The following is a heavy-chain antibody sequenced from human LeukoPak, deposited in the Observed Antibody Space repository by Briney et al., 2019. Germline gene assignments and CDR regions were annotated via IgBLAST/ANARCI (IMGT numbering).Heavy chain of an antibody. CDR2: ISYDGSNK. J-gene: IGHJ4*02. CDR3: ASQIIGGYSYGYDY. CDR1: GFTFSSYG. V-gene: IGHV3-30*03. D-gene: IGHD5-18*01. Sequence: PGRSLRLSCAASGFTFSSYGMHWVRLAPGKGLEWVAVISYDGSNKYYADSVKGRFTISRDNSKNTLYLQMNSLRAEDTAVYYCASQIIGGYSYGYDYWGQGTLVTVSS.